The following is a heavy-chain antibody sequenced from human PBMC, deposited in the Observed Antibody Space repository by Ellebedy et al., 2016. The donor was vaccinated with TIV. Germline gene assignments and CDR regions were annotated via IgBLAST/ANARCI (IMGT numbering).Heavy chain of an antibody. Sequence: SETLSLXXTVSGDSITSSIYHWVWLRQPPGKGLEWIGSIYDSGTTYYNPSLRSRLTISVDTSNNQFSLKLSSVTAADTAVYYCARRNIGWARWFDPWGQGTLVTVSS. V-gene: IGHV4-39*01. CDR3: ARRNIGWARWFDP. CDR2: IYDSGTT. CDR1: GDSITSSIYH. D-gene: IGHD3-10*01. J-gene: IGHJ5*02.